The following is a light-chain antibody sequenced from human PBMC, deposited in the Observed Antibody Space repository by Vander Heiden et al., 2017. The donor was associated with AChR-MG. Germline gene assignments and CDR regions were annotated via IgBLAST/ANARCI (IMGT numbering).Light chain of an antibody. J-gene: IGKJ4*01. CDR1: ENIRNL. Sequence: DVQMTQSPSSLSASVGDRVIIICRASENIRNLLHWYQQKPGAAPKLLIYAASSLQSGVPSRFSGSGSGTEFTLTISSLQREDFATYYCQERDSTPLTFGGGTRVDFK. V-gene: IGKV1-39*01. CDR2: AAS. CDR3: QERDSTPLT.